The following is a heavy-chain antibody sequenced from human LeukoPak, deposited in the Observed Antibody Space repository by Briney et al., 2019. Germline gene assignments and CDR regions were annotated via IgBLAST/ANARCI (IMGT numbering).Heavy chain of an antibody. CDR3: ARIQLYHGDFDF. V-gene: IGHV3-9*01. CDR1: GFTFYDYA. J-gene: IGHJ4*02. D-gene: IGHD1-1*01. CDR2: ISWNSGNR. Sequence: PGRSLRLSCAASGFTFYDYAMHWVRQAPGKGLEWVSGISWNSGNRGYADSVKGRFTICRDDAKNSLYLQMNSLRADDTAVYYCARIQLYHGDFDFWGQGTLVTVSS.